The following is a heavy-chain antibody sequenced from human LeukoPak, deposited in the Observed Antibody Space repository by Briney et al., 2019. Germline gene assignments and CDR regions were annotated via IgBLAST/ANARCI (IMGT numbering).Heavy chain of an antibody. V-gene: IGHV4-59*08. D-gene: IGHD3-3*01. CDR3: ARQESGPYHYMDV. Sequence: PSETLSLTCTVSGGSISSYYWTWIRQAPGKGLEWIGYVYYSVSTNYNPSLKSRVSISQDTSKNQVSLKLSSVTAADTAVYYCARQESGPYHYMDVWGKGTTVTFSS. CDR1: GGSISSYY. J-gene: IGHJ6*03. CDR2: VYYSVST.